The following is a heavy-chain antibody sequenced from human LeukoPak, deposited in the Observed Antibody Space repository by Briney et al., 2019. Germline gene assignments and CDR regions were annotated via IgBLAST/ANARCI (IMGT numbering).Heavy chain of an antibody. D-gene: IGHD3-22*01. CDR3: AKTNGYYDY. J-gene: IGHJ4*02. CDR1: GFTFSNFG. V-gene: IGHV3-23*01. CDR2: ISGGGDTT. Sequence: GGSLRLSCAASGFTFSNFGMSWVRRAPGRGLEWVSGISGGGDTTYYAESVKGWFTISRDNSKNTLFLQMNSLSAEDTAVYYCAKTNGYYDYWGQGTLVAVSS.